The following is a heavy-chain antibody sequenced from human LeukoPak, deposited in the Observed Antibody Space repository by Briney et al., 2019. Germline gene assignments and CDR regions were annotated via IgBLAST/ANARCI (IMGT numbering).Heavy chain of an antibody. Sequence: GASVKVSCKASGGTFSSYAISWVRQAPGQGLEWMGRIIPIFGTANYAQKFQGRVTITTDESTSTAYMELSSLRSEDTAVYYCARFLPLRDFWSGYYADYYMDVWGKGTTVTVSS. CDR1: GGTFSSYA. CDR2: IIPIFGTA. J-gene: IGHJ6*03. CDR3: ARFLPLRDFWSGYYADYYMDV. D-gene: IGHD3-3*01. V-gene: IGHV1-69*05.